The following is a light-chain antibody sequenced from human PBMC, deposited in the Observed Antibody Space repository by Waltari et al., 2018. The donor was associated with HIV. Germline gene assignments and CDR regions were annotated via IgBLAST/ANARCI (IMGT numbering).Light chain of an antibody. Sequence: SYVLTQPPSVSVAPGQTARITCGGNKIGSKSVHWYQQKTGQAPVLVVYDDSDRPSGIPERFSGSNSGNTATLTISRVEAGDEADYYCQSADSSGTWVFGGGTKLTVL. J-gene: IGLJ3*02. CDR2: DDS. V-gene: IGLV3-21*02. CDR3: QSADSSGTWV. CDR1: KIGSKS.